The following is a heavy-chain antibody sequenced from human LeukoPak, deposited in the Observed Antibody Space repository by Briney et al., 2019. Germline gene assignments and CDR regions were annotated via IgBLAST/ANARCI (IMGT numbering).Heavy chain of an antibody. Sequence: GGSLRLSCAASGFTFSSYAMHGVRQAPGKGLEWVAVISYDGSNKYYADSVKGRFTISRDNSKNTLYLQMNSLRAEDTAVYYCARGTYDSSGYDYWGQGTLVTVSS. V-gene: IGHV3-30-3*01. CDR1: GFTFSSYA. CDR2: ISYDGSNK. J-gene: IGHJ4*02. CDR3: ARGTYDSSGYDY. D-gene: IGHD3-22*01.